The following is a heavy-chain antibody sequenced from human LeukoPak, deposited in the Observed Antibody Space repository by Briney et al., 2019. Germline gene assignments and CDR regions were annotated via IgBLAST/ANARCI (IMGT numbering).Heavy chain of an antibody. V-gene: IGHV3-48*03. J-gene: IGHJ4*02. CDR3: ARSAAAGRIVATFDY. CDR2: ISSSGSTI. D-gene: IGHD5-12*01. Sequence: GGSLRLSCAASGFTFSSYEMNWVRQAPGKGLEWVSYISSSGSTIYYADSVKGRFTISRDKSKNTLYLQMNSLRGEDTAVYYCARSAAAGRIVATFDYWGQGTLVTVSS. CDR1: GFTFSSYE.